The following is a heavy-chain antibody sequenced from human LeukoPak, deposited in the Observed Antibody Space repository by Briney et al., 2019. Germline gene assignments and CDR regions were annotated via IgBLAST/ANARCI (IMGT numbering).Heavy chain of an antibody. D-gene: IGHD1-26*01. CDR2: ISYDGSNK. Sequence: PGGSRRLSCAAAGFTWSISAMHWVGPARGQRLAWVAVISYDGSNKYYADSVKGRFTISRDNSKNTLYLQMNSLRAEDTAVYYCARDRVGATDYFDYWGQGTLVTVSS. V-gene: IGHV3-30-3*01. CDR1: GFTWSISA. J-gene: IGHJ4*02. CDR3: ARDRVGATDYFDY.